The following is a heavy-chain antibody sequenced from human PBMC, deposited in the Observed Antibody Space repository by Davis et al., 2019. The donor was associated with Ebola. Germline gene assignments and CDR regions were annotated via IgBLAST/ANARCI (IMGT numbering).Heavy chain of an antibody. CDR3: AFTPSTVTVYYFDY. Sequence: GESLKISCAASGFTFSSYGMHWVRQAPGKGLEWVAFIRYDGSNKYYADSVKGRFTISRDNSKNTLYLQMNSLRAEDTAVYYCAFTPSTVTVYYFDYWGQGTLVTVSS. CDR1: GFTFSSYG. J-gene: IGHJ4*02. V-gene: IGHV3-30*02. D-gene: IGHD4-17*01. CDR2: IRYDGSNK.